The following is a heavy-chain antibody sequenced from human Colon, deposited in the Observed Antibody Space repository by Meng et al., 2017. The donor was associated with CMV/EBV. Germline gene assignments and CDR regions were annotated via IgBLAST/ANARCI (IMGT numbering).Heavy chain of an antibody. CDR2: ISSTSTHV. V-gene: IGHV3-21*04. CDR1: GFTLSSYA. Sequence: GESLKISCAATGFTLSSYAMSWVRQAPGKGLEWVSSISSTSTHVDYVDSVKGRFTISRDNSKNTVYLQMNNLRAEDTALYYCAKHVAGPNKGWFDPWGQGTLVTVSS. CDR3: AKHVAGPNKGWFDP. J-gene: IGHJ5*02. D-gene: IGHD4/OR15-4a*01.